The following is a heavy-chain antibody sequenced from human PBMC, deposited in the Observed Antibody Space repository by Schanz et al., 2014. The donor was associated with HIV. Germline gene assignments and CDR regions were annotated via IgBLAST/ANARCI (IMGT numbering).Heavy chain of an antibody. V-gene: IGHV4-34*01. CDR1: GESFSGHF. Sequence: QVRLQQWGAGLLKPSETLTLTCAVYGESFSGHFWTWIRQAPEKGLEWIGEINSSGTTNYNPSLKSRVTLSVDISNHKLPRRLSSLTAADTAVYFCARTLRSPNSLWGNYRTPRGTAFDSWGQGGLVTVSS. J-gene: IGHJ4*02. D-gene: IGHD3-16*02. CDR2: INSSGTT. CDR3: ARTLRSPNSLWGNYRTPRGTAFDS.